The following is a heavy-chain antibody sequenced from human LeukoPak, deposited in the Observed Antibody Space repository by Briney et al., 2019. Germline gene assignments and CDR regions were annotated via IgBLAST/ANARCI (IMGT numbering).Heavy chain of an antibody. D-gene: IGHD3-10*01. CDR3: ARDPYGSGRY. CDR2: INGDGSST. V-gene: IGHV3-74*01. J-gene: IGHJ4*02. Sequence: GGSLRLSCAASGFTFSNYWMHWVRQAPGKVLVWVSRINGDGSSTSYADSVKGRFTISRDNAKNTLYLQMDSLRAEDTAVYYCARDPYGSGRYWGQGTRVTVSS. CDR1: GFTFSNYW.